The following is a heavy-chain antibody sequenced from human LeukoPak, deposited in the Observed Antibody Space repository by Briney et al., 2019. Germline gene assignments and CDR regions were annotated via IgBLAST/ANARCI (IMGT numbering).Heavy chain of an antibody. Sequence: SETPSLTCTVSGGSISNYYWNWIRQPPGKGLEWIGYIYYTGNTNYNPSLKSRVTISVDTSKNQFSLKLSSVTAADTAVYYCARTTMVRGTYYMDVWGKGTTVTISS. V-gene: IGHV4-59*01. J-gene: IGHJ6*03. CDR1: GGSISNYY. CDR3: ARTTMVRGTYYMDV. D-gene: IGHD3-10*01. CDR2: IYYTGNT.